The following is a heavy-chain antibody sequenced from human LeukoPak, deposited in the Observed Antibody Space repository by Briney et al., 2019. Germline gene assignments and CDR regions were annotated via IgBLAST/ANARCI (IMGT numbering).Heavy chain of an antibody. CDR1: GYTLTELS. V-gene: IGHV1-24*01. CDR3: AIETYYYDSSGSGPEAFDI. Sequence: ASVKVSCKVSGYTLTELSMHWVRQAPGKGLEWMGGFDPEDGETIYAQKFQGRVTMTEDTSTDTAYMELSSLRSEDTAVYYCAIETYYYDSSGSGPEAFDIWGQGTMVTVSS. CDR2: FDPEDGET. J-gene: IGHJ3*02. D-gene: IGHD3-22*01.